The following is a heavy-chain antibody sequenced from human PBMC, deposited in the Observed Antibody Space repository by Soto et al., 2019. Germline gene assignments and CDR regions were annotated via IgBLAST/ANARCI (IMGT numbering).Heavy chain of an antibody. V-gene: IGHV3-33*01. CDR2: IWYDGSNK. Sequence: QVQLVESGGGVVQPGRSLRLSCAASGFTFSSYGMHWVRQAPGKGLEWVAVIWYDGSNKYYADSVKGRFTISRDNSKNTLYLQMNSRRAEDTAVYYCARDPGDIGGMDVWGQGTTVTVSS. CDR3: ARDPGDIGGMDV. D-gene: IGHD2-15*01. J-gene: IGHJ6*02. CDR1: GFTFSSYG.